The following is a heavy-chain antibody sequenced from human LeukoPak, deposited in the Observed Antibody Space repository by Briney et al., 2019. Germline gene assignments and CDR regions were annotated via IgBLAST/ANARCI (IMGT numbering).Heavy chain of an antibody. J-gene: IGHJ6*03. CDR2: ISSSGSTI. CDR3: ARNNVDTAMTYYYYYYMDV. CDR1: GFTFSDYY. V-gene: IGHV3-11*04. Sequence: PGGSLRLSCAVSGFTFSDYYMSWIRQAPGKGLEWVSYISSSGSTIYYADSVKGRFTISRDNAKNSLYLQMNSLRAEDTAVYYCARNNVDTAMTYYYYYYMDVWGKGTTVTVSS. D-gene: IGHD5-18*01.